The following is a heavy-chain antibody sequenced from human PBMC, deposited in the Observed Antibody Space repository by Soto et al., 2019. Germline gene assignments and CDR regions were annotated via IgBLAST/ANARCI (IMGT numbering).Heavy chain of an antibody. CDR2: ISGSGGST. V-gene: IGHV3-23*01. CDR1: GFTFSTSW. CDR3: AKGSHSIAARMHFDY. Sequence: GGSLRLSCAASGFTFSTSWMHWVRQAPGKGLEWVSAISGSGGSTYYADSVKGRFTISRDNSKNTLYLQMNSLRAEDTAVYYCAKGSHSIAARMHFDYWGQGTLVTVSS. D-gene: IGHD6-6*01. J-gene: IGHJ4*02.